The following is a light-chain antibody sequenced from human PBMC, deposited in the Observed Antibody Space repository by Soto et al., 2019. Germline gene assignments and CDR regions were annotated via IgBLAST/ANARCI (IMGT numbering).Light chain of an antibody. CDR1: QSVYINS. Sequence: EIVLTQSPGTLSLSPGERATLSYRASQSVYINSLAWYQQKPGQPPRLLIYGAATRASDVPDRFSGSGSGADFALTITRLEPEDFAVYYCQQYGASPLTFGPGTRVD. V-gene: IGKV3-20*01. CDR2: GAA. CDR3: QQYGASPLT. J-gene: IGKJ3*01.